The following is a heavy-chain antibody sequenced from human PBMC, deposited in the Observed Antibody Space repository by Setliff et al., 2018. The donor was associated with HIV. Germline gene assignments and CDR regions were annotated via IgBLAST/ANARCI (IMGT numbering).Heavy chain of an antibody. CDR2: LYYGGTT. CDR3: ARHQVIPTVIGAFDI. Sequence: PSETLSLTCTVSGDSISTSNSYWGWVRQPPGKGLEWIGSLYYGGTTYYNPSLKSRVTISVDTSKDHFSLKLSPVTAADTAVYYCARHQVIPTVIGAFDIWGQGTAVTVSS. D-gene: IGHD3-16*02. J-gene: IGHJ3*02. V-gene: IGHV4-39*01. CDR1: GDSISTSNSY.